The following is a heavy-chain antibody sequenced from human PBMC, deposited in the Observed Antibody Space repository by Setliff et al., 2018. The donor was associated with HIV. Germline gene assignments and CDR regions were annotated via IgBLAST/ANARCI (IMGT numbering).Heavy chain of an antibody. CDR3: ASFSPPFDY. CDR2: INHSGST. V-gene: IGHV4-34*01. Sequence: SETLSLTCSVSGVSISGPIGITYYWDWIRQPPGKGLEWIGEINHSGSTNYNPSLKSRVTISVDTPKNQFSLKLSSVTAADTAVYYCASFSPPFDYWGQGTLVTVSS. D-gene: IGHD3-3*01. CDR1: GVSISGPIGITYY. J-gene: IGHJ4*02.